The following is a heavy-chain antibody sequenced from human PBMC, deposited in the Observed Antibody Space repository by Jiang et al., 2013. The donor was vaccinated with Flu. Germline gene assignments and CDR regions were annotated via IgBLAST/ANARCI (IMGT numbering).Heavy chain of an antibody. D-gene: IGHD3-3*01. Sequence: LKPSETLSLTCAVYGGSFSGYYWSWIRQPPGKGLEWIGEINHSGSTNYNPSLKSRVTISVDTSKNQFSLKLSSVTAADTAVYYCARRAGGSGYSGDPWGQGTLVTVSS. CDR2: INHSGST. J-gene: IGHJ5*02. CDR3: ARRAGGSGYSGDP. V-gene: IGHV4-34*01. CDR1: GGSFSGYY.